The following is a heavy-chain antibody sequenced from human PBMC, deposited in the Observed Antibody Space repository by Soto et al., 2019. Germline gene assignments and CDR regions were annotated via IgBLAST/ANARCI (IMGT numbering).Heavy chain of an antibody. CDR2: IIPIFGTA. Sequence: QVQLVQSGAEVKKPGSSVKVSCKASGGTFSSYAISWVRQAPGQGLEWMGGIIPIFGTANYAQKFQGRVTTTALESMSSAYMDLCTLTSEDTAVSYCGVLGSGNYYYGMDVWGQGTTVTVSS. CDR3: GVLGSGNYYYGMDV. D-gene: IGHD3-3*02. CDR1: GGTFSSYA. V-gene: IGHV1-69*12. J-gene: IGHJ6*02.